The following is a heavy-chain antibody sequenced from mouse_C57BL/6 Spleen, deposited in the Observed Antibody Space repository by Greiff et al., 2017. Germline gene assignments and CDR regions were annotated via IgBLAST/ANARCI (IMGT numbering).Heavy chain of an antibody. J-gene: IGHJ3*01. D-gene: IGHD2-3*01. CDR3: ARARDEGYYPGFAY. Sequence: EVQLQQSGPELVKPGASVKISCKASGYTFTDYYMNWVKQSHGKSLEWIGDLNPNNGGTSYNQKFKGKATLPVDKSSSTAYMELRSLTSEDSAVYYGARARDEGYYPGFAYGGQGTLVTVSA. V-gene: IGHV1-26*01. CDR1: GYTFTDYY. CDR2: LNPNNGGT.